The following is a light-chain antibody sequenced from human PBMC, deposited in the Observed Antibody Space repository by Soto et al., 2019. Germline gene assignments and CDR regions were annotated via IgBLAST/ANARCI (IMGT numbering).Light chain of an antibody. J-gene: IGKJ2*01. CDR2: DAS. Sequence: EIVLTQSPGTLSLSPGERATLSCMASQTISTRFVAWYQQKPGQAPRLLIYDASNRATGIPARFSGSGSGTDFTLTISSLEPEDFAVYYCQQRSNWPTYTFGQGTKLEIK. CDR3: QQRSNWPTYT. V-gene: IGKV3-11*01. CDR1: QTISTRF.